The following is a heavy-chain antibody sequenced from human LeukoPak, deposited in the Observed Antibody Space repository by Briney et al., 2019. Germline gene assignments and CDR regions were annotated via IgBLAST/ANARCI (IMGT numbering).Heavy chain of an antibody. CDR1: GGSIGSYY. J-gene: IGHJ6*03. V-gene: IGHV4-59*08. D-gene: IGHD6-19*01. Sequence: SETLSLTCTVSGGSIGSYYWSWIRQPPGKGLEWIGYIYYSGSTNYNPSLKSRVTISVDTSKNQFSLKLSSVTAADTAVYYCARGGSGWNYYYYYMDVWGKGTTVTISS. CDR3: ARGGSGWNYYYYYMDV. CDR2: IYYSGST.